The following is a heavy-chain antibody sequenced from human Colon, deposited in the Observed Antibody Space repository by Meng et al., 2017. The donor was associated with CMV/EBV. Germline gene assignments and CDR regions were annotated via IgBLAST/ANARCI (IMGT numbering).Heavy chain of an antibody. CDR3: AKPVVPEAILMGAWFDP. CDR2: KSSEGTIE. J-gene: IGHJ5*02. D-gene: IGHD2-2*02. CDR1: GIPIGGYS. Sequence: GGSLRLSCVASGIPIGGYSMHWVRQAPGKGLEWLASKSSEGTIESYADSVKGRFFISRDHSKSSVYLQMNSLRSDDTAVYFCAKPVVPEAILMGAWFDPWGQGTLVTVSS. V-gene: IGHV3-30-3*02.